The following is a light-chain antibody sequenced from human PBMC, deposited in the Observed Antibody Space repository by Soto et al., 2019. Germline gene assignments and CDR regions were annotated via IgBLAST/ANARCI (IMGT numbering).Light chain of an antibody. J-gene: IGKJ4*01. Sequence: IQMTQSPSSLSASVGDRVTITCRASQTISTFLNWYQQRPGKAPKLLISHASSLESGVPSRFSGSGSGTDFTLTISSLQPEDFATYHCQQFNTYPTFGGGTKVDIK. CDR3: QQFNTYPT. CDR2: HAS. V-gene: IGKV1-13*02. CDR1: QTISTF.